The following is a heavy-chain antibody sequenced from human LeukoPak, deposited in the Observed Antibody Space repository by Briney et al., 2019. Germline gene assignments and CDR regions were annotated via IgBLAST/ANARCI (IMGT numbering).Heavy chain of an antibody. Sequence: GGSLRLSCAASGFTFSSNAMSWVRQAPGRGLEWVSGISDSGTTYFADSVKGRFTISRDNSKNKVYLQTNSLRAEDTAVYYCAKRSGGTYGHFDYWGQGTLVTVSS. V-gene: IGHV3-23*01. CDR2: ISDSGTT. CDR3: AKRSGGTYGHFDY. D-gene: IGHD1-26*01. J-gene: IGHJ4*02. CDR1: GFTFSSNA.